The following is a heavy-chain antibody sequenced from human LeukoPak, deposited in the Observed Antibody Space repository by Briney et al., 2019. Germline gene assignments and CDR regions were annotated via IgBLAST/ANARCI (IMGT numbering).Heavy chain of an antibody. V-gene: IGHV1-18*01. CDR2: ISVYDGDT. CDR1: GYTFSSYG. Sequence: ASVKVSCKASGYTFSSYGISWVRQAPGQGLEWLGWISVYDGDTKYAQKFQGRVTMSTDTSTSTAYMELRSLRSDDTAVYYCARATVSDIVVVPAHNYFDYWGQGTLVTVSS. CDR3: ARATVSDIVVVPAHNYFDY. D-gene: IGHD2-2*01. J-gene: IGHJ4*02.